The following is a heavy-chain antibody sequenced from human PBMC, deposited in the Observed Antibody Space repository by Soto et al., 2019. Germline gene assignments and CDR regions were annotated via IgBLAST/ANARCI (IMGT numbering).Heavy chain of an antibody. CDR3: AKGGNGGFSYGEPRDY. D-gene: IGHD5-18*01. CDR1: GFRLTYYG. CDR2: VSVDGREK. Sequence: QVQLVESGGGVVQPGRSLRRSCAASGFRLTYYGIHWVRPAPGKGLEWVAIVSVDGREKYIADSLKGRFTISRDNSDNTVYLQMNSLRDEDTAVYSGAKGGNGGFSYGEPRDYGGQGTLVTGSS. V-gene: IGHV3-30*18. J-gene: IGHJ4*02.